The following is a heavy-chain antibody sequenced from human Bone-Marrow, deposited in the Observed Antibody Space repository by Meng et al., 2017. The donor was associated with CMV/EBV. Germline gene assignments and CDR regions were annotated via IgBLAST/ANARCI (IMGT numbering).Heavy chain of an antibody. D-gene: IGHD3-10*01. J-gene: IGHJ4*02. CDR1: GFTFSSYG. V-gene: IGHV3-30*02. Sequence: GESLKISCAASGFTFSSYGMHWVRQAPGKGLEWVAFIRYDGSNKYYVDSVKGRFTISRDNAKNSLYLQMNSLRAEDTAVYYCARKLWFGELLPYFDYWGQGTLVTVSS. CDR2: IRYDGSNK. CDR3: ARKLWFGELLPYFDY.